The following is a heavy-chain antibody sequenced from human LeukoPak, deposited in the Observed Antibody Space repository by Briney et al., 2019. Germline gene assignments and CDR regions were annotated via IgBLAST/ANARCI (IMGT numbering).Heavy chain of an antibody. CDR3: AKGKYTTKYYGLNFDH. V-gene: IGHV3-23*01. J-gene: IGHJ4*02. CDR2: DSYSGGST. Sequence: GGSLRLSCAASGFTFNNYAMNWVRQAPGKGLEWVSTDSYSGGSTDYADSVKGRFTISRDNSKNTLYLQMSSPRAEDTAVYYCAKGKYTTKYYGLNFDHWGQGTLVTVSS. D-gene: IGHD2/OR15-2a*01. CDR1: GFTFNNYA.